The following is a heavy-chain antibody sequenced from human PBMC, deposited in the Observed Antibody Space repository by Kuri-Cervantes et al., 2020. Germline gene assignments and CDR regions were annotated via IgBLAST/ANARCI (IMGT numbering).Heavy chain of an antibody. CDR1: GGSINISTYY. Sequence: SETLSLTCTVSGGSINISTYYWAWIRQPPGKGLEWIGTIYYTGNTYYSPSLKSRVTISVDTSKNQFSLKLSSVTAADTAVYYCASYYYDSSGYYFLPWDWGQGTLVTVSS. V-gene: IGHV4-39*07. CDR2: IYYTGNT. CDR3: ASYYYDSSGYYFLPWD. J-gene: IGHJ4*02. D-gene: IGHD3-22*01.